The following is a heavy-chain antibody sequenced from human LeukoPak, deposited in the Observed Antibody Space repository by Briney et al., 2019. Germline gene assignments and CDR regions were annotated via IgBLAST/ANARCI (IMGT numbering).Heavy chain of an antibody. V-gene: IGHV4-39*01. CDR1: GGSIRDNNYY. J-gene: IGHJ6*03. Sequence: SETLSLTCTVSGGSIRDNNYYWGWIHQPPGKGLEWIGGIFHSGRTFYNPSLRSRVSTSVDTSKKQIALTVSSVTAADTAVYYCARLLSYDILTDNYYKYYMDVWGKGATVTVSS. CDR3: ARLLSYDILTDNYYKYYMDV. D-gene: IGHD3-9*01. CDR2: IFHSGRT.